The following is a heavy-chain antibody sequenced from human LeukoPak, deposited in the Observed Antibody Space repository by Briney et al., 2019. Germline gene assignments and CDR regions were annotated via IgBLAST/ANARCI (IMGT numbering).Heavy chain of an antibody. J-gene: IGHJ4*02. Sequence: GGSLRLSCAASAFTVSSNYMSWVRQAPGKGLEWVSVIYSGGSTYCAHSVKRRFTISRDNSKNTLYLQMNSLRAEDTAVYYCARERYSSGWYSDYWGQGTLVTVSS. D-gene: IGHD6-19*01. CDR2: IYSGGST. CDR1: AFTVSSNY. V-gene: IGHV3-66*02. CDR3: ARERYSSGWYSDY.